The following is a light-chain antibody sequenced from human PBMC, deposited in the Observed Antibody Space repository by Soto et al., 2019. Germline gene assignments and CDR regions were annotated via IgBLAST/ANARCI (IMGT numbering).Light chain of an antibody. Sequence: EIVMTQSPATLSVSPGERATLSCRASQSVNSALAWYQQKPGQVPRLLIRGASTRATGIPARFSGSGSGTEFTLTISSLQSEDFAVYYCQQYNNWPPTFGQGTKVDIK. CDR3: QQYNNWPPT. J-gene: IGKJ1*01. CDR2: GAS. CDR1: QSVNSA. V-gene: IGKV3-15*01.